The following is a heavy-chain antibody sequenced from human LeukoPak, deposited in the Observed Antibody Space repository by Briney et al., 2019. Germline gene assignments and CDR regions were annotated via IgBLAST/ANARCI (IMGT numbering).Heavy chain of an antibody. CDR2: IYTSGST. J-gene: IGHJ3*02. Sequence: SETLSLTCTVSGGSISSGSYYWSWIRQPAGRGLEWIGRIYTSGSTNYNHSLKSRVTISVDASRNQFSRKLNSVTAADTAVYYCARQCEYYDVMTGQGENAFDIWGPGTMVTVSS. V-gene: IGHV4-61*02. CDR1: GGSISSGSYY. D-gene: IGHD3-9*01. CDR3: ARQCEYYDVMTGQGENAFDI.